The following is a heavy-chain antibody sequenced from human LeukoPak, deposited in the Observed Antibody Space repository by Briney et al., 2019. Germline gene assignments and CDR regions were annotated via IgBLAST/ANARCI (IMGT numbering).Heavy chain of an antibody. CDR1: GYTFTSYY. Sequence: ASVKVSCKASGYTFTSYYMHWVRQAPGQGLEWMGIINPSGGSTSYAQKFQGRVTMTRDTSTSTVYMELSSLRSEDTAVYYCALILEWTKSFDYWGQGTLVTVSS. CDR2: INPSGGST. J-gene: IGHJ4*02. CDR3: ALILEWTKSFDY. V-gene: IGHV1-46*01. D-gene: IGHD3-3*01.